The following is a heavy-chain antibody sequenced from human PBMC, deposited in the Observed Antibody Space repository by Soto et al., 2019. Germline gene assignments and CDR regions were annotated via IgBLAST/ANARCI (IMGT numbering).Heavy chain of an antibody. D-gene: IGHD1-7*01. Sequence: MNWVRQAPGKGLEWVAHISTSGATRYYSTSLKTRLTISKDTSKNQVVLTMTDMDPVDTATYYCARFRITGTKAFDYWGQGTLVTVSS. CDR3: ARFRITGTKAFDY. V-gene: IGHV2-70*18. CDR2: ISTSGATR. J-gene: IGHJ4*02.